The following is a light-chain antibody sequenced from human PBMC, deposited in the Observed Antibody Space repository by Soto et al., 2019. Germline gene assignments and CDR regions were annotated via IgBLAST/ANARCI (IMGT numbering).Light chain of an antibody. Sequence: EIVLTQSPATLSLSPGERATLSCRASQSVSSYLAWYQQKPGQAPRLLIYDAFNRATGIPARFSGSGSGTDFTLTISSLEPEDCPLYYCKQRSNWPPVTFGGGTKVEIK. V-gene: IGKV3-11*01. J-gene: IGKJ4*01. CDR2: DAF. CDR3: KQRSNWPPVT. CDR1: QSVSSY.